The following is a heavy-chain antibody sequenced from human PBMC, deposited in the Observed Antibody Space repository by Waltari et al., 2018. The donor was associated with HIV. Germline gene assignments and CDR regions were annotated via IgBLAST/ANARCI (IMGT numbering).Heavy chain of an antibody. Sequence: EVQLVQSGAEVKKPGESLKISCMGSGYTFTNYWIDWVRQGPGKGLEWMGILYPGDSDTRYSPSFQGQVTMSADKSTSTAYLQWSSLKASDTAMYYCARRGYSYGLDSWGQGTLVTVSS. V-gene: IGHV5-51*03. J-gene: IGHJ4*02. CDR2: LYPGDSDT. D-gene: IGHD5-18*01. CDR1: GYTFTNYW. CDR3: ARRGYSYGLDS.